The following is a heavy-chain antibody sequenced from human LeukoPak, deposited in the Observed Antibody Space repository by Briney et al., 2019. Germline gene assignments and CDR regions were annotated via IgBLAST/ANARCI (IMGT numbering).Heavy chain of an antibody. J-gene: IGHJ3*02. CDR3: ARRIVVVPAAIRNGDAFDI. D-gene: IGHD2-2*01. Sequence: SETLSLTCAVSGYSISSGYYWGWIRQPPGRGLEWIGSIYYSGSTYYNPSLRSRVTISMDTSKNQFSPRLNSVTAADTALYYCARRIVVVPAAIRNGDAFDIWGQGTMVTVSS. V-gene: IGHV4-38-2*01. CDR1: GYSISSGYY. CDR2: IYYSGST.